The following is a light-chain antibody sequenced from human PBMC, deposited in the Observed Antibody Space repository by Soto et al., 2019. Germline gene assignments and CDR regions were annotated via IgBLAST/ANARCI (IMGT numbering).Light chain of an antibody. CDR2: VAS. CDR1: ENITNF. Sequence: DIQMTQSPSSLSASVGDRVTISCRASENITNFFNWYQQRPGEAPKVLIYVASGLQRGGPSRFIGTGSSTKFTPTITNLQPEDFAAYFCQQSYKPPPYTFGLGTKVE. J-gene: IGKJ2*01. CDR3: QQSYKPPPYT. V-gene: IGKV1-39*01.